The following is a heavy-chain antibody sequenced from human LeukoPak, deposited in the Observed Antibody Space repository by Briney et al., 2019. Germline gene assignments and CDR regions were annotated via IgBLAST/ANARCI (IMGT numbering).Heavy chain of an antibody. D-gene: IGHD1-26*01. CDR1: GGSISGYY. J-gene: IGHJ4*02. CDR3: ARGREWEPKVFDY. Sequence: SETLSLTCTVSGGSISGYYWSWVRQPPGKGLEWIGYIYYSGSTNYNPSLKSRVTISVDTSKNQFSLKLSSVTAADTAVYYCARGREWEPKVFDYWGQGTLVTVSS. CDR2: IYYSGST. V-gene: IGHV4-59*01.